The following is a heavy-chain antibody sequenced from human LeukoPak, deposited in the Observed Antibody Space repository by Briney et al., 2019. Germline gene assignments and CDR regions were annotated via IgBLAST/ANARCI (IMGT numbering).Heavy chain of an antibody. CDR1: GGTFSSYA. Sequence: GSSVKVSCKASGGTFSSYAISWVRQAPGQGLEWKGGIIPIFGTANYAQKFQGRVTITADESTSTAYMELSSLRSEDTAVYYCARKAVVVVAANDAFDIWGQGTMVTVSS. V-gene: IGHV1-69*01. J-gene: IGHJ3*02. CDR3: ARKAVVVVAANDAFDI. CDR2: IIPIFGTA. D-gene: IGHD2-15*01.